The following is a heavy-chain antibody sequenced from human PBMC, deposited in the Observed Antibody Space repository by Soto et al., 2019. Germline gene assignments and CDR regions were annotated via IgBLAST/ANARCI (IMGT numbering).Heavy chain of an antibody. CDR3: ARNKVGFDFRHSLDS. J-gene: IGHJ4*02. D-gene: IGHD3-10*01. V-gene: IGHV4-4*02. CDR2: IYHTGNT. Sequence: SETLSLTCAVSGGSISSSDWWSWVRQPPGKGLEWIGEIYHTGNTNYNPSLSGRVTISLDKSNNQFALKLSAVAAADTAVYFCARNKVGFDFRHSLDSWGQGTLVTVSS. CDR1: GGSISSSDW.